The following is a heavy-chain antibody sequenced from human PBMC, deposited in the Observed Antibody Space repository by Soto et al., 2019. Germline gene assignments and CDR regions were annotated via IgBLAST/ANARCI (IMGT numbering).Heavy chain of an antibody. D-gene: IGHD2-15*01. CDR2: INMDGSST. V-gene: IGHV3-74*01. Sequence: TAGKGRVWVSRINMDGSSTNYADSVKGRFTISRDNAKNTVYLQMNSLRAEDTAFFFRAEDGIRVLGTVSAFLLNRSSDL. CDR3: AEDGIRVLGTVSAFLLNRSSDL. J-gene: IGHJ2*01.